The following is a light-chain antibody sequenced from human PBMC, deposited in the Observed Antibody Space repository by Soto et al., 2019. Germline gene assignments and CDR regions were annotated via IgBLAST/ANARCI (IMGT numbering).Light chain of an antibody. CDR1: PSVTNY. CDR3: QQRKYWQVT. J-gene: IGKJ5*01. CDR2: GAF. V-gene: IGKV3D-11*02. Sequence: EIVLTQSPATLSLSPEERATLSCIASPSVTNYLAWYQQKPGQPPRLLIYGAFNRATGIPARFSGSGYGTDFNLTISSLETEDFAVYYCQQRKYWQVTFGQGTRLEIK.